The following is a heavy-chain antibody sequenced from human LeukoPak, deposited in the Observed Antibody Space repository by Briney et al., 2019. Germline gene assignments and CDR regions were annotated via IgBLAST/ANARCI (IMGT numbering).Heavy chain of an antibody. CDR1: GYTFTSYD. Sequence: GASVKVSCKASGYTFTSYDINWVRQATGQGLEWMGWMSPNSGNTGYAQKFQGRVTMTEDTSTDTAYMELSSLRSEDTAVYYCAPQFVDIVATVWGQGTLVTVSS. CDR3: APQFVDIVATV. D-gene: IGHD5-12*01. CDR2: MSPNSGNT. V-gene: IGHV1-8*01. J-gene: IGHJ4*02.